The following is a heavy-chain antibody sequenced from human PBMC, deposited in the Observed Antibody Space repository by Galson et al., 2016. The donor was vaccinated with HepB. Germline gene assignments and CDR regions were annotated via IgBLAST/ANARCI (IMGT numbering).Heavy chain of an antibody. CDR1: GFIFSSYS. J-gene: IGHJ4*02. D-gene: IGHD3-16*01. CDR2: ISYDGSNK. CDR3: ARGPFALGDRKVYDFDH. V-gene: IGHV3-30-3*01. Sequence: SLRLSCAASGFIFSSYSMHWVRQAPGKGLEWVAVISYDGSNKYYADSVKGRFTISRDISKNTLYLQMNSLRAEDTAVYYCARGPFALGDRKVYDFDHWGQGALVTVSS.